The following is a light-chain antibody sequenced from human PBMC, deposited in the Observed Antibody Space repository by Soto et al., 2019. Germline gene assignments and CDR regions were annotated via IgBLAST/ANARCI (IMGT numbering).Light chain of an antibody. CDR1: QSLLHRSGYNY. V-gene: IGKV2-28*01. Sequence: DIVMTQSPLSLAVTPGEPASISCRSSQSLLHRSGYNYLTWYLQKPGQSPQLLIYLGSSRASGVPDRFSGSGSGTDFTLKISRVEAEDVGVYYCMQALQTPLTFGGGTKVEIK. CDR3: MQALQTPLT. CDR2: LGS. J-gene: IGKJ4*01.